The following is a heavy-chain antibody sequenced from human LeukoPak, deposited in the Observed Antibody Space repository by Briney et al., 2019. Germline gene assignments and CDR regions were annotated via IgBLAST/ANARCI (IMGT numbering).Heavy chain of an antibody. Sequence: ASVKVSCKASGYTFTSYDINWVRQATGQGLEWMGWISAYNGNTNYAQKLQGRVTMTTDTSTSTAYMELRSLRSDDTAVYYCARDIVVITTHDAFDIWGQGTMVTVSS. J-gene: IGHJ3*02. CDR2: ISAYNGNT. CDR3: ARDIVVITTHDAFDI. D-gene: IGHD3-22*01. V-gene: IGHV1-18*01. CDR1: GYTFTSYD.